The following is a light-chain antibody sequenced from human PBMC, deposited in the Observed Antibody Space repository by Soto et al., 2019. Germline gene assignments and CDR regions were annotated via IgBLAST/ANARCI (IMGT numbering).Light chain of an antibody. V-gene: IGKV2-28*01. CDR3: MQALQTPPAYT. CDR1: QSLLHSNGYNY. J-gene: IGKJ2*01. CDR2: LGS. Sequence: DIVMTQSPLSLPVTPGEPASISCRSSQSLLHSNGYNYLDWYLQKPGQSPQLLIYLGSNRASGVPDRFSGSGSGTDFTLKISRVEAKDVGVYYCMQALQTPPAYTFGQGTKLEIK.